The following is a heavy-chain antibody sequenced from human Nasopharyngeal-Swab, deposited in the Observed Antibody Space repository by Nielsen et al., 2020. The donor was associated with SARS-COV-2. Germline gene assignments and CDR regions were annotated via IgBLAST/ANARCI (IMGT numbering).Heavy chain of an antibody. CDR1: GFTVSSNY. CDR3: ARDLTAAGGYQYYGMDV. V-gene: IGHV3-53*01. Sequence: GESLKISCAASGFTVSSNYMSWVRQAPGKGLKWVSVIYSGGSTYYADSVKGRFTISRDNSKNTLYLQMNSLRAEDTAVYYCARDLTAAGGYQYYGMDVWGQGTTVTVSS. J-gene: IGHJ6*02. D-gene: IGHD6-13*01. CDR2: IYSGGST.